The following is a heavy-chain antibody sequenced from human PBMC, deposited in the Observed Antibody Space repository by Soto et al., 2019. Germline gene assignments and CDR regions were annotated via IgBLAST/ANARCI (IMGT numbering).Heavy chain of an antibody. CDR2: ISAYNGNT. Sequence: ASVKVSCKASGYTFTSYGTSWVRPAPGQGLEWMGWISAYNGNTNYAQKLQGRVTMTTDTSTSTAYMELRSLRSDDTAVYYCARAKDTAMVNWFDPWGQGTLVTVSS. CDR1: GYTFTSYG. CDR3: ARAKDTAMVNWFDP. J-gene: IGHJ5*02. V-gene: IGHV1-18*01. D-gene: IGHD5-18*01.